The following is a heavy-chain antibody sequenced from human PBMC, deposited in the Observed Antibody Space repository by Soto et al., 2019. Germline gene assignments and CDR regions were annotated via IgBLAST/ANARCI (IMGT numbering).Heavy chain of an antibody. CDR1: GFTFSSYE. CDR3: ARETHFIDY. V-gene: IGHV3-48*03. CDR2: ISSTGTSM. J-gene: IGHJ4*02. Sequence: VQLVESGGDLVQPGGSLRLSCAASGFTFSSYEMNWVRQAPGKGLEWVSYISSTGTSMDYADSVKGRFTISRDKAKNSLFLQLSRVRDEDTAVYYCARETHFIDYWGQGTLVSVSA.